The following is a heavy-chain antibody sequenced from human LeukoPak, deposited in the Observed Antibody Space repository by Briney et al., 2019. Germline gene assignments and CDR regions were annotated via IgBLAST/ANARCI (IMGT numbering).Heavy chain of an antibody. CDR1: GFTFSNYW. CDR3: ARGLLRFPIY. D-gene: IGHD3-3*01. J-gene: IGHJ4*02. Sequence: GGSLRLSCAASGFTFSNYWMHWARQAPGKGLVWVSRINSDGSSTNYADSVKGRFTISRDNSKNTLYLQMNSLRAEDTAVYYCARGLLRFPIYWGQGTLVTVSS. CDR2: INSDGSST. V-gene: IGHV3-74*01.